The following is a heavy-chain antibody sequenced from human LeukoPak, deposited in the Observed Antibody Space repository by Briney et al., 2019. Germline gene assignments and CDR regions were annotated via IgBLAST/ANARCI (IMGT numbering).Heavy chain of an antibody. V-gene: IGHV4-39*07. CDR2: IYYSGST. CDR3: APGGYIGYGHAFDI. J-gene: IGHJ3*02. Sequence: SETVSLTCTVSGASVSNNNYYWGWIRQPPGKGLEWIASIYYSGSTYYNPSLKSRVTISVDTSKNHLSLILSSVTAADTAVYYCAPGGYIGYGHAFDIWGQGTMVTVSS. CDR1: GASVSNNNYY. D-gene: IGHD5-12*01.